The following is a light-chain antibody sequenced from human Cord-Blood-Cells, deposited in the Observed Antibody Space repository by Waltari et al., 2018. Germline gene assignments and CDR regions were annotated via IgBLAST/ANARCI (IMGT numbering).Light chain of an antibody. J-gene: IGKJ2*01. CDR2: KVS. V-gene: IGKV2-30*01. CDR1: QSLVYSDGNTY. CDR3: MQGTHWPRT. Sequence: VVLTQPPHFLPVSVGRAASISCRPDQSLVYSDGNTYLDWFQQRPGQSPRRLIYKVSNRDSGVSDRFSGSGSGTDFTLKISRVEAEDVGVYYCMQGTHWPRTFGQGTKLEIK.